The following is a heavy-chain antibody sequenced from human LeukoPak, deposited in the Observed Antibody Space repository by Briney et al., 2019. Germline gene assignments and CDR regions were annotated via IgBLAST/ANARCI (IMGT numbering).Heavy chain of an antibody. CDR3: ARGVLWGGATNAFDI. J-gene: IGHJ3*02. CDR2: ISYDGSNK. D-gene: IGHD1-26*01. Sequence: LAGGSLRLSCAASGFTFSSYAMHWVRQAPGKGLEWVAVISYDGSNKYYADSVKGRFTISRDNSKNPLYLQMNSLRAEDTAVYYCARGVLWGGATNAFDIWGQGTMVTVSS. CDR1: GFTFSSYA. V-gene: IGHV3-30-3*01.